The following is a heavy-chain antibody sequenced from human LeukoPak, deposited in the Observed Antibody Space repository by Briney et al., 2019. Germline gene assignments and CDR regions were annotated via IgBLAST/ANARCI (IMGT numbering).Heavy chain of an antibody. CDR2: LWYDGSNK. Sequence: GGSLRLSCAASGFTFSSYGMLWLRQAPGKALEGVAVLWYDGSNKYYADSVNGRFTISRDNSKNTLYLQMNSLRAEDTAVYYCARDHRYSSSSNWFDPWGQGTLVNVSS. D-gene: IGHD6-6*01. CDR3: ARDHRYSSSSNWFDP. J-gene: IGHJ5*02. CDR1: GFTFSSYG. V-gene: IGHV3-33*01.